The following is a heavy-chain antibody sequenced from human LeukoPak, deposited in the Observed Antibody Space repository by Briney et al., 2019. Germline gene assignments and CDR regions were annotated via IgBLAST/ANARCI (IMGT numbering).Heavy chain of an antibody. CDR2: INPNSGGT. J-gene: IGHJ4*02. Sequence: GASVKVSCKASGYTFTGYYMHWVRQAPGQGLEWMGWINPNSGGTNYAQKFQGRVTMTRDTSISTAYMELGRLRSDDTAVYYCARDLMGATDMGAPDYWGQGTLVTVSS. CDR1: GYTFTGYY. V-gene: IGHV1-2*02. CDR3: ARDLMGATDMGAPDY. D-gene: IGHD1-26*01.